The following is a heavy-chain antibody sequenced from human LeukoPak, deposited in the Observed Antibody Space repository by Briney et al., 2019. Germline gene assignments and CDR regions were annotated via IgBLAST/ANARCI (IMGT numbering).Heavy chain of an antibody. J-gene: IGHJ1*01. CDR3: ARVGYYESSGYYEH. CDR2: INPNSGGT. CDR1: GYTLIDYY. V-gene: IGHV1-2*06. Sequence: ASVKVSCKASGYTLIDYYMHWVRQAPGQGLEWMGRINPNSGGTNYAQKFQGRVTMTRDTSISTVYMELSRLRSDDTAVYYCARVGYYESSGYYEHWGQGTLVTVSS. D-gene: IGHD3-22*01.